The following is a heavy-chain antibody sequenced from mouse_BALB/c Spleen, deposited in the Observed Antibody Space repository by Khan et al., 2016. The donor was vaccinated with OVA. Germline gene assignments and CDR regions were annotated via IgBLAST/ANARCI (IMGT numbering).Heavy chain of an antibody. J-gene: IGHJ4*01. CDR2: ISTYTGET. CDR3: TKPPHFSDALVY. V-gene: IGHV9-3-1*01. Sequence: QIQLVQSGPELKKPGETVKISCKASGYTFTNYGMNWVKQAPGKALKWMGWISTYTGETTYADDFKGRFAFSLETSASTAYLQINNLKNEDTATYVCTKPPHFSDALVYWGQGTSVTVSS. CDR1: GYTFTNYG.